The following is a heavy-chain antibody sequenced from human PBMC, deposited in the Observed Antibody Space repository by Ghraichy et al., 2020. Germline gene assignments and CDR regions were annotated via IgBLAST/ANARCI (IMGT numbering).Heavy chain of an antibody. CDR2: IKQDGSEK. V-gene: IGHV3-7*01. CDR1: GFTFSNYW. J-gene: IGHJ6*02. CDR3: TRAIDV. Sequence: GGSLRLSCAASGFTFSNYWMHWVRQAPGKGLEWVANIKQDGSEKYYVDSVKGRFTISRDNAKNSLYLQMNSLRAGDTGVYYCTRAIDVWGQGTTVTVSS.